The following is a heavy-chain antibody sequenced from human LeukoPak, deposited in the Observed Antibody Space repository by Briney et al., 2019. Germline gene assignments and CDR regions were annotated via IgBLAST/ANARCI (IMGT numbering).Heavy chain of an antibody. CDR2: ISGSGGST. Sequence: QPGGSLRLSCAASGLTFSSYAMSWVRQAPGKGLEWVSAISGSGGSTYYADSVKGRFTISRDNSKNTLYLQMNSLRAEDTAVYYCARDCGGDCYYDYWGQGTLVTVSS. J-gene: IGHJ4*02. D-gene: IGHD2-21*01. CDR1: GLTFSSYA. CDR3: ARDCGGDCYYDY. V-gene: IGHV3-23*01.